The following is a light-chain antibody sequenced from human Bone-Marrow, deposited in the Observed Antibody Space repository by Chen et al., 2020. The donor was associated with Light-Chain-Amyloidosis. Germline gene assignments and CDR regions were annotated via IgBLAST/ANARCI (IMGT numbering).Light chain of an antibody. CDR2: EDD. V-gene: IGLV6-57*01. J-gene: IGLJ3*02. CDR3: QSYQGSSQGV. Sequence: NFMLTQPHSVSESPGKTVIISCTRSSGSIATNDVQWYQQRPGSSPTTVIYEDDQRPSGVPYRFSGSIDRSSNSASLTISGLKTEDEADYYCQSYQGSSQGVFGGGTKLTVL. CDR1: SGSIATND.